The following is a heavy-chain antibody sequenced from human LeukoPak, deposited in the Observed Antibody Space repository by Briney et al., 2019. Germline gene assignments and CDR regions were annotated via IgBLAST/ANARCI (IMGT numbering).Heavy chain of an antibody. CDR2: SDPEDGET. J-gene: IGHJ4*02. D-gene: IGHD3-3*01. CDR3: ATFLGTGRGYDFWSGLGYFDY. V-gene: IGHV1-24*01. CDR1: GYTLTELS. Sequence: ASVKVSCKVSGYTLTELSMHWVRQAPGKGLEWMGGSDPEDGETIYAQKFQGRVTMTEDTSTDTAYMELSSLRSEDTAVYYCATFLGTGRGYDFWSGLGYFDYWGQGTLVTVSS.